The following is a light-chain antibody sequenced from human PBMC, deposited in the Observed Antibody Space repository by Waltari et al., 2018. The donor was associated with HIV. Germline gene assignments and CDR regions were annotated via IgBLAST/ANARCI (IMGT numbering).Light chain of an antibody. CDR1: SSDVGRYHL. CDR2: EVN. CDR3: CSYAGRITSVV. J-gene: IGLJ2*01. V-gene: IGLV2-23*02. Sequence: QSALTQPASVSGSPGQSITISSTGTSSDVGRYHLVSWYQQHPGKATKLMIYEVNKRPSGVSNRFSGSKSGNTASLTISGLQAEDEGYYYCCSYAGRITSVVFGGGTKLTVL.